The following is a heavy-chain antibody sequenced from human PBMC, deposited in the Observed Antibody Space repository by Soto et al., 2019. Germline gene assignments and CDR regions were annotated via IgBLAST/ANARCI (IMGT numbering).Heavy chain of an antibody. D-gene: IGHD1-26*01. Sequence: QVQLVQSGAEVKKPGASVKVSCKASGYTFTSYAMHWVRQAPGQRLEWMGWINAGNGNTKYSQKLQGRVTITRDTSASTAYMELSSLRSEDTAVYYCARDFTGSYLGLDYWGQGTLVTVSS. CDR2: INAGNGNT. V-gene: IGHV1-3*01. CDR1: GYTFTSYA. CDR3: ARDFTGSYLGLDY. J-gene: IGHJ4*02.